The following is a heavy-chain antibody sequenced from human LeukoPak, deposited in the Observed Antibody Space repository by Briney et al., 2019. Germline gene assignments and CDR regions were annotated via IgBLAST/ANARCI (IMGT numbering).Heavy chain of an antibody. D-gene: IGHD4-23*01. J-gene: IGHJ4*02. CDR1: GFTFRSSG. Sequence: GRSLRLSCAASGFTFRSSGMHWVRQAPGKGLEGVAVISYDGSNKYYAHSVKGRFTISRDNSKNTLYLQMTSLRAEDPGVYYCAKLIDYRGNSVSYWGQGPLVTVPS. CDR3: AKLIDYRGNSVSY. CDR2: ISYDGSNK. V-gene: IGHV3-30*18.